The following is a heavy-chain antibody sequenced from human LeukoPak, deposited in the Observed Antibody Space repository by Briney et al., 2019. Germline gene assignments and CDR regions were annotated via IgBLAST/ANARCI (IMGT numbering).Heavy chain of an antibody. V-gene: IGHV3-30-3*01. CDR1: GFTFSSYV. CDR3: ARGLYYYNSSGFLFDY. D-gene: IGHD3-22*01. CDR2: ISYDGSNK. J-gene: IGHJ4*02. Sequence: GGSLRLSCAASGFTFSSYVMYWVRQAPGKGLEWVAVISYDGSNKYYADSVKGRFTISRDNSKNTLYLQMNSLRAEDTAVYYCARGLYYYNSSGFLFDYWGQGTLVTVSS.